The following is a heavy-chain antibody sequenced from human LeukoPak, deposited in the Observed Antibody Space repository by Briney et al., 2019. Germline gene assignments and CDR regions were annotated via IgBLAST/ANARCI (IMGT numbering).Heavy chain of an antibody. V-gene: IGHV3-11*01. J-gene: IGHJ4*02. D-gene: IGHD3-10*01. CDR1: GFTFSDYY. Sequence: GGSLRLSCAASGFTFSDYYINWIRQAPGMGLEWVAYLSSSGNMIYYSDSVKGRFTISRDNAKNSVYLQMNSLRAEDTAVYYCARKIYGSENYIDYWGQGTLVTVSS. CDR3: ARKIYGSENYIDY. CDR2: LSSSGNMI.